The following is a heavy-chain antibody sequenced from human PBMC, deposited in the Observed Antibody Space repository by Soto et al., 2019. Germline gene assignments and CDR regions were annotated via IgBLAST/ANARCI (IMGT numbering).Heavy chain of an antibody. CDR3: ARGLAKVAGGAFDI. V-gene: IGHV3-33*01. J-gene: IGHJ3*02. Sequence: QVHLVESGGGVVQPGRSLRLSCAASGFSFSFSGMHWVRQAPGKGLEWVAGLWYDGSSENYAESVKGRFTISRHNSKNTLHLQMDSLRVEDTAMYYCARGLAKVAGGAFDIWGQGTMVIVSS. D-gene: IGHD3-16*01. CDR2: LWYDGSSE. CDR1: GFSFSFSG.